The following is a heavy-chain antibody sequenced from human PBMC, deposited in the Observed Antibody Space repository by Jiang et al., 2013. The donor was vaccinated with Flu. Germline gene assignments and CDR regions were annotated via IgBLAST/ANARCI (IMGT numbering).Heavy chain of an antibody. CDR3: ARERRIQNWFDP. CDR2: INPSGGST. Sequence: SVKVSCKASGCTFTSYYMHWVRQAPGQGLEWMGIINPSGGSTSYAQKFQGRVTMTRDTSTSTVYMELSSLRSEDTAVYYCARERRIQNWFDPWGQGTLVTVSS. V-gene: IGHV1-46*01. CDR1: GCTFTSYY. J-gene: IGHJ5*02. D-gene: IGHD2/OR15-2a*01.